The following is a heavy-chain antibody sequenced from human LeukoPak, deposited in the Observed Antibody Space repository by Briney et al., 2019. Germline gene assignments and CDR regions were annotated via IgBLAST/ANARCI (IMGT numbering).Heavy chain of an antibody. CDR2: IYSGGST. Sequence: PGGSLRLSCAASGFTVSSNYMSWVRQAPGKGLEWVSVIYSGGSTYYADSVKGRFTISRDNSKNTLYLQMNSLRAEDTAVYYCARLYSGYDFHGIDVWGQGTTVTVSS. V-gene: IGHV3-53*01. CDR1: GFTVSSNY. J-gene: IGHJ6*02. CDR3: ARLYSGYDFHGIDV. D-gene: IGHD5-12*01.